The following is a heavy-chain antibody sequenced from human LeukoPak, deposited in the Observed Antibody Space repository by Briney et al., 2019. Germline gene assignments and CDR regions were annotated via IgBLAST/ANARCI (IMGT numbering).Heavy chain of an antibody. V-gene: IGHV4-59*01. CDR3: ARGELWARYLSDY. CDR2: IYYSGST. CDR1: GGSISSYY. J-gene: IGHJ4*02. D-gene: IGHD1-26*01. Sequence: SETLSLTCTVSGGSISSYYWSWIRQPPGKGLEWIGYIYYSGSTNYNPSLKSRVTISVDTSKNQFSLKLSSVTAADTAVYYCARGELWARYLSDYWGQGTLVTVSS.